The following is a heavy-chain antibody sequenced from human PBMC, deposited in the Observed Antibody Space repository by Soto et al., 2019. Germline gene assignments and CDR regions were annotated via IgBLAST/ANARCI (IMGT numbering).Heavy chain of an antibody. Sequence: QVQLQQWGAGLLKPSETLSLTCAVYGGSFSGYQWTWIRQTPGKGLEWIGEINDSGNINYNPSLKSRVTLLVDTAKKQISLRLSSVTAADTAVYYCARGLILWFGELSRRGGYYDYMDVWGKGTWVTASS. D-gene: IGHD3-10*01. CDR1: GGSFSGYQ. CDR3: ARGLILWFGELSRRGGYYDYMDV. J-gene: IGHJ6*03. V-gene: IGHV4-34*01. CDR2: INDSGNI.